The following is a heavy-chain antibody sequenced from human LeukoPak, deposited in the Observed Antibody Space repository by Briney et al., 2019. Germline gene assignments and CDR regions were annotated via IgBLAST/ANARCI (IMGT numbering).Heavy chain of an antibody. J-gene: IGHJ4*02. CDR3: ARDHYTGFDC. CDR2: IYYSGST. Sequence: SETLSLTCTVSGGSISSSDYYWSWIRQPPGKGLEWIGYIYYSGSTYYNPSLKSRVTISVDTSKNQFSLKLNSVTPEDTAVYYCARDHYTGFDCWGQGTLVTVSS. CDR1: GGSISSSDYY. D-gene: IGHD2-8*02. V-gene: IGHV4-30-4*01.